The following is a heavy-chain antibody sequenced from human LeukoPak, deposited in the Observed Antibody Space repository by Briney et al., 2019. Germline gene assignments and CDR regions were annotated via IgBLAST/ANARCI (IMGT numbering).Heavy chain of an antibody. Sequence: PSVTLSLTCTVSGGSISSYYWSWIRQPPGKGLEWIGYIYYSGSTNYNPSLKSRVTISVDTSKNQFSLKLSSVTAADTAVYYCARQGRPDYYDSSGYYPFDYWGQGTLVTVSS. D-gene: IGHD3-22*01. V-gene: IGHV4-59*08. J-gene: IGHJ4*02. CDR3: ARQGRPDYYDSSGYYPFDY. CDR1: GGSISSYY. CDR2: IYYSGST.